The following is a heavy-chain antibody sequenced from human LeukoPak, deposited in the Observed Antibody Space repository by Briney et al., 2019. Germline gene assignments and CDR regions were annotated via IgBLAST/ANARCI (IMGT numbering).Heavy chain of an antibody. V-gene: IGHV4-39*07. Sequence: PSETLSLTCTVSGGSISSSSYYWGWIRQPPGKGLEWIGSIYYSGSTYYNPSLKSRVTISVDTSKNQFSLKLSSVTAADTAVYYCARDIGVYSSSWYVHGYFDYWGQGTLVTVSS. CDR2: IYYSGST. D-gene: IGHD6-13*01. CDR3: ARDIGVYSSSWYVHGYFDY. J-gene: IGHJ4*02. CDR1: GGSISSSSYY.